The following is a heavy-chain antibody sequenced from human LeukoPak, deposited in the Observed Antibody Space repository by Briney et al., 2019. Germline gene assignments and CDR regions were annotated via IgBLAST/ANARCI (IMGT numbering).Heavy chain of an antibody. CDR1: GGSISSYY. Sequence: SETLSLTCTVPGGSISSYYWSWIRQPPGKGLEWIGYIYYSGSTNYNPSLKSRVTISVDTSKNQFSLKLGSVTAADTAVYYCARRGEYYYGSGSPNYGMDVWGQGTTVTVSS. CDR3: ARRGEYYYGSGSPNYGMDV. J-gene: IGHJ6*02. CDR2: IYYSGST. V-gene: IGHV4-59*08. D-gene: IGHD3-10*01.